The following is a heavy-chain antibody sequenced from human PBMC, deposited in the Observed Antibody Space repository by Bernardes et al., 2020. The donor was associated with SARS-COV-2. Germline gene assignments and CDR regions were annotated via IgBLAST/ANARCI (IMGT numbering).Heavy chain of an antibody. CDR3: ALPPSNYDRYGMDV. CDR2: INPNSGGT. V-gene: IGHV1-2*02. CDR1: GYTFTGYY. Sequence: ASVKVSCKASGYTFTGYYIHWVRQAPGQGLEWMGWINPNSGGTIYAQKFQGRVTMTRDTSISIAYMELSRLRSDDTAMYYCALPPSNYDRYGMDVWGQGTTVTVS. J-gene: IGHJ6*02. D-gene: IGHD3-22*01.